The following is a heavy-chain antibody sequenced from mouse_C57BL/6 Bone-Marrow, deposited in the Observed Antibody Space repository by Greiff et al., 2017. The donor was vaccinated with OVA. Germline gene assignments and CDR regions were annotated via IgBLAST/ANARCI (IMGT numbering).Heavy chain of an antibody. J-gene: IGHJ4*01. CDR3: ARRSDGYYAMDY. Sequence: EVNVVESGGGLVQPGGSLKLSCAASGFTFSDYYMYWVRQTPEKRLEWVAYISNGGGSTYYPDTVKGRFTISRDNAKNTLYLQMSRLKSEDTAMYYCARRSDGYYAMDYWGQGTSVTVSS. CDR1: GFTFSDYY. D-gene: IGHD2-3*01. V-gene: IGHV5-12*01. CDR2: ISNGGGST.